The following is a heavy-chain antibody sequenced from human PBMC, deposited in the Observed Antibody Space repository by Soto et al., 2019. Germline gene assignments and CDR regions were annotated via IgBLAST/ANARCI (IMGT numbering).Heavy chain of an antibody. CDR3: ARNPFGRYDY. Sequence: QVQLVQSGAEVKKPGVSVKVSCRPSGYIFTDYALHWVRQAPGQRLEWMGWINAAGNTRYSQNFQDRVTITRDTSASTDYMELSSLTSEDTAIYYCARNPFGRYDYWGQGTPVTVSS. V-gene: IGHV1-3*01. CDR1: GYIFTDYA. J-gene: IGHJ4*02. CDR2: INAAGNT. D-gene: IGHD3-3*01.